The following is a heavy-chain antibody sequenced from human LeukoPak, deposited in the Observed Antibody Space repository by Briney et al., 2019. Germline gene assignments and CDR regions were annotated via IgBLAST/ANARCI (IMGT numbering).Heavy chain of an antibody. V-gene: IGHV4-59*12. CDR3: ARGANRLDS. CDR2: IYYTGST. CDR1: GGSINTYY. Sequence: SETLSLTCSVSGGSINTYYWSWIRQTPGKGLEWIGFIYYTGSTNYNPSLKSRVTMSVDTSKSQFSMKLTSVTAADTALYYCARGANRLDSWGRGTLVTVSS. J-gene: IGHJ4*02. D-gene: IGHD1-14*01.